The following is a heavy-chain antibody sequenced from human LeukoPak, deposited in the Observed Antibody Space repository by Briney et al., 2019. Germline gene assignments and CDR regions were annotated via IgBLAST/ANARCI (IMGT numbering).Heavy chain of an antibody. D-gene: IGHD3-10*01. CDR2: IYTGGST. CDR1: GFTVSSNY. J-gene: IGHJ6*02. CDR3: ARVRRDYYGMDV. V-gene: IGHV3-66*01. Sequence: PGGSLRLSCAASGFTVSSNYMNWVRQAPGKGLEWVSVIYTGGSTYYADSVKGRFTISSDHPKNTLYLQMNSLRAEDTAVYYCARVRRDYYGMDVWGQGTTVTVSS.